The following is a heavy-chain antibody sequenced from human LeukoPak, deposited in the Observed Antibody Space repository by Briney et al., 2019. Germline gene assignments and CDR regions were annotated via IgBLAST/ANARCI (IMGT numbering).Heavy chain of an antibody. Sequence: PGGSLRLSCAASGFTFSSYAMHWVRQAPGKGLEWVAVISYDGSNKYYADSVKGRFTISRDNSKNKLYLQMNSLRAEDTAVYYCARDLGCSSTSCYAFLLDPWGQGTLVTVSS. D-gene: IGHD2-2*01. CDR2: ISYDGSNK. CDR1: GFTFSSYA. CDR3: ARDLGCSSTSCYAFLLDP. J-gene: IGHJ5*02. V-gene: IGHV3-30*16.